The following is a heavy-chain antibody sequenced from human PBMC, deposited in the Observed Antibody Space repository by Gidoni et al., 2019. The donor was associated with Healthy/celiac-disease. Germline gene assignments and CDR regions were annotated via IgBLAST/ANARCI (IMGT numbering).Heavy chain of an antibody. CDR2: ISSSSSYI. V-gene: IGHV3-21*01. D-gene: IGHD4-17*01. Sequence: EVQLVESGGGLVKPGGSLSLSCAASGFTFSSYSMNWVRQAPGKGLEWVSSISSSSSYIYYADSVKGRFTISRDNAKNSLYLQMNSLRAEDTAVYYCARDSLTVTSYYYYGMDVWGQGTTVTVSS. J-gene: IGHJ6*02. CDR3: ARDSLTVTSYYYYGMDV. CDR1: GFTFSSYS.